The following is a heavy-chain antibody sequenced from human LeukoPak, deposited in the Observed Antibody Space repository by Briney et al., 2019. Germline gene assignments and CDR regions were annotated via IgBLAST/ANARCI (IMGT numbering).Heavy chain of an antibody. CDR3: AKVSHCSSTSCSDY. J-gene: IGHJ4*02. CDR1: GFTFSSYG. CDR2: IRYDGSNK. D-gene: IGHD2-2*01. Sequence: GGSLRLSCAASGFTFSSYGMHWVRQAPGKGLEWVAFIRYDGSNKYYADSVKGRFTISRDNSKSTLYLQMNSLRAEDTAVYYCAKVSHCSSTSCSDYWGQGTLVTVSS. V-gene: IGHV3-30*02.